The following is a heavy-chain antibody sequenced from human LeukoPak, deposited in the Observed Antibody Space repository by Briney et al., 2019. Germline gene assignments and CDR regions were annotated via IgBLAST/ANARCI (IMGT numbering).Heavy chain of an antibody. D-gene: IGHD6-19*01. CDR1: GGSISSSSYY. Sequence: PSETLSLTCTVSGGSISSSSYYWGWIRQPPGKGLEWIGSIYYSGSTYYNPSLKSRVTISVDTSKNQFSLKLSSVTAADTAVYYCARLEGGWSAFDYWGQGTLVTVSS. CDR2: IYYSGST. CDR3: ARLEGGWSAFDY. V-gene: IGHV4-39*01. J-gene: IGHJ4*02.